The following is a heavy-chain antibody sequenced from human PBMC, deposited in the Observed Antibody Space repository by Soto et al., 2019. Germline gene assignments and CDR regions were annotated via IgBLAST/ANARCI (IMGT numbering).Heavy chain of an antibody. CDR1: GGSFSGYY. CDR2: INHSGST. Sequence: SETLSLTCAVYGGSFSGYYWSWIRQPPGKGLEWIGEINHSGSTNYNPSLKSRVTISVDTSKNQFSLKLSSVTAADTAVYYCARTRQYVFYFDYWGQGTLVTVSS. J-gene: IGHJ4*02. D-gene: IGHD3-10*01. CDR3: ARTRQYVFYFDY. V-gene: IGHV4-34*01.